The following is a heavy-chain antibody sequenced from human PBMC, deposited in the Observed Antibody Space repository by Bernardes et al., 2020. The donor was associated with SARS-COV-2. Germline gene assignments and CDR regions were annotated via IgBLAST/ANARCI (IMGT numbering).Heavy chain of an antibody. CDR3: AISPILSGWPFDH. V-gene: IGHV5-51*01. J-gene: IGHJ4*02. CDR2: IYPGDSET. D-gene: IGHD6-19*01. CDR1: GYNFNTQW. Sequence: GESLKISCGGSGYNFNTQWVAWVRQVAGKGLEYMGIIYPGDSETKYGPSFQGRVTISADKSINTVYLQWNRLEASDTAMYYCAISPILSGWPFDHWGQGTLITVSS.